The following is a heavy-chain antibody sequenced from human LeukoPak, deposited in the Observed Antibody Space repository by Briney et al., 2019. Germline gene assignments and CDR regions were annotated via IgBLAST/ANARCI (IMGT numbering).Heavy chain of an antibody. CDR1: GITVSSYA. Sequence: GGSLRLSCAASGITVSSYAMTWVRQGPGKGLEWVSSISGSGGRTLYADSVKGRFTISRDNFKNTLYLQMNSLRAEDTAVYHCAKDPNGDYIGAFDMWGQGTMVTVSS. CDR3: AKDPNGDYIGAFDM. D-gene: IGHD4-17*01. CDR2: ISGSGGRT. J-gene: IGHJ3*02. V-gene: IGHV3-23*01.